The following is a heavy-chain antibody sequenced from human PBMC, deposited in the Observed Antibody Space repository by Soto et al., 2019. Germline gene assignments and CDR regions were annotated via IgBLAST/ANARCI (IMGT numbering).Heavy chain of an antibody. Sequence: SETLSLTCTVSGDSITSGGYYWSWLRQPPGKGPEWIGYIYHSGGASYNPSLRGRAVISIDTSKNQLSLRLNAVTAADTATYYCARDYYGAGSQYYYYGMEVWGQGTTVTVSS. D-gene: IGHD3-10*01. CDR1: GDSITSGGYY. CDR2: IYHSGGA. V-gene: IGHV4-31*03. CDR3: ARDYYGAGSQYYYYGMEV. J-gene: IGHJ6*02.